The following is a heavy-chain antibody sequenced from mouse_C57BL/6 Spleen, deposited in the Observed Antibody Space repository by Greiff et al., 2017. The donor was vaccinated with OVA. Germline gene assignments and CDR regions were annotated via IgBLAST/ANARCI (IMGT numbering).Heavy chain of an antibody. J-gene: IGHJ4*01. CDR3: ARQRGNPYAMDY. CDR1: GFTFSSYG. D-gene: IGHD2-1*01. CDR2: ISSGGSYT. Sequence: VQLKESGGDLVKPGGSLKLSCAASGFTFSSYGMSWVRQTPDKRLEWVATISSGGSYTYYPDSVKGRFTISRDNAKNTLYLQMSSLKSEDTAMYYCARQRGNPYAMDYWGQGTSVTVSS. V-gene: IGHV5-6*01.